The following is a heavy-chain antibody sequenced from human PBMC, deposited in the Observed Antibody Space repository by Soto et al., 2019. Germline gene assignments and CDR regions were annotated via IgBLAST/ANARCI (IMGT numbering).Heavy chain of an antibody. CDR1: GGSVGSGNYY. V-gene: IGHV4-61*01. Sequence: SEPLSLTCTVSGGSVGSGNYYWIWIRQPPGKGLEWIGYFYYTGSINYNHSLKSRVTISIDASKNQFSLRLSSVTAADTAVYYCARSMFYSDASNYSPFEYWGQGTLVTVSS. CDR2: FYYTGSI. J-gene: IGHJ4*02. D-gene: IGHD3-22*01. CDR3: ARSMFYSDASNYSPFEY.